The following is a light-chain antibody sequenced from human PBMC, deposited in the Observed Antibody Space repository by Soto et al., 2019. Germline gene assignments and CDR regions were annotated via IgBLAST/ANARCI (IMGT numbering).Light chain of an antibody. CDR1: QSISTY. CDR3: QQYYSFPWT. Sequence: DIQMTQSPSSLSASIRYGFTITCRASQSISTYLNWYQQKPWKAPKLLIHAASNLQSGVPSRFSGSGSETDFTLTISSLQSEDFATYYCQQYYSFPWTFGQGTTGDIK. CDR2: AAS. V-gene: IGKV1-39*01. J-gene: IGKJ1*01.